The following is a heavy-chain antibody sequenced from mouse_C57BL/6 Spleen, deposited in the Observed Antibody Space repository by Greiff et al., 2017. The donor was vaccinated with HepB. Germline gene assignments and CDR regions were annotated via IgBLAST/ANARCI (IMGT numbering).Heavy chain of an antibody. J-gene: IGHJ4*01. V-gene: IGHV1-7*01. CDR3: ARPYYYGSSWGYAMDY. CDR1: GYTFTSYW. Sequence: QVQLKESGAELAKPGASVKLSCKASGYTFTSYWMHWVKQRPGQGLEWIGYINPSSGYTKYNQKFKDKATLSADKSSSTAYMQLSSLTYEDSAVYYCARPYYYGSSWGYAMDYWGQGTSVTVSS. CDR2: INPSSGYT. D-gene: IGHD1-1*01.